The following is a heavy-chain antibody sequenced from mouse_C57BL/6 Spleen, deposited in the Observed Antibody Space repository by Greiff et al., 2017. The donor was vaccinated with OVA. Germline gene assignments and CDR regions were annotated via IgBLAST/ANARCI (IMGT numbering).Heavy chain of an antibody. D-gene: IGHD2-3*01. CDR3: ARDYDGYYGGFAY. CDR1: GFTFSDYG. CDR2: ISSGSSTI. V-gene: IGHV5-17*01. Sequence: EVQGVESGGGLVKPGGSLKLSCAASGFTFSDYGMHWVRQAPEKGLEWVAYISSGSSTIYYADTVKGRFTISRDNAKNTLFLQMTSLRSEDTAMYYCARDYDGYYGGFAYWGQGTLVTVSA. J-gene: IGHJ3*01.